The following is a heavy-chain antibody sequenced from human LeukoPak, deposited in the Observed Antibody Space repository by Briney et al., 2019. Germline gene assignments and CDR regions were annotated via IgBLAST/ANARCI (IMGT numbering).Heavy chain of an antibody. CDR2: VHYSGNT. Sequence: SETLSLTCTVSGDSISSSSYYWGWIRQPPGKGLEWIGSVHYSGNTYYTSSLKSRVTISVDTSKNQFSLNLNPVTAADTAVYYCARQKPLVVVPATGCYCDYWGQGTLVTVSS. D-gene: IGHD2-15*01. V-gene: IGHV4-39*01. J-gene: IGHJ4*02. CDR3: ARQKPLVVVPATGCYCDY. CDR1: GDSISSSSYY.